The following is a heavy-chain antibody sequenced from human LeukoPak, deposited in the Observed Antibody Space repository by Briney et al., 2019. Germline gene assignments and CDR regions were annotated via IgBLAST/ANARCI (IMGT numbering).Heavy chain of an antibody. D-gene: IGHD3-10*01. CDR1: XYTFTSYD. V-gene: IGHV1-8*01. Sequence: GASVXXXXXXSXYTFTSYDINWVRQATGQGLERMGWMNPNSGKTGYEQKFHRTVTITTNTSISTAYMQLSSLRSEDTAVYYCARLWRYGSSSSWGQGTLVTVSS. CDR2: MNPNSGKT. CDR3: ARLWRYGSSSS. J-gene: IGHJ5*02.